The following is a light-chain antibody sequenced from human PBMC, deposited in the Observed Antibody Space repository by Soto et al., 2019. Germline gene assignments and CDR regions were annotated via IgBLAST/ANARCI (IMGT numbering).Light chain of an antibody. CDR3: QQYNSYSPSWT. J-gene: IGKJ1*01. CDR2: KAS. V-gene: IGKV1-5*03. CDR1: QSISSC. Sequence: DIQMTQSPSTLSASVGDRVPITCRARQSISSCLAWYQQQPGKAPKLLIYKASSLESGVSSRFSGGRCSRTFSPTTSSLQPDDVATYYCQQYNSYSPSWTFGQGTKVDIK.